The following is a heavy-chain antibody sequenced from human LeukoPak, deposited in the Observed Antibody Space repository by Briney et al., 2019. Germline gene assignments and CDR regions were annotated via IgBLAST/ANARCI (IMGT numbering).Heavy chain of an antibody. V-gene: IGHV3-53*01. CDR1: GFTVSNNY. CDR3: ARGNYASTGPGALDI. J-gene: IGHJ3*02. CDR2: MYSGGST. Sequence: GGSLRLSCAASGFTVSNNYMSWVRQAPGKGLEWVSVMYSGGSTNYADSVKGRFIISRDDFKNILDLQMNSLKAEDTAVYYCARGNYASTGPGALDIWGQGTMVTVSS. D-gene: IGHD3-22*01.